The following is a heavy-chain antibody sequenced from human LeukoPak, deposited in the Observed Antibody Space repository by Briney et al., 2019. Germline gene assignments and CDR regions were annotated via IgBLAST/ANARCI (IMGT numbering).Heavy chain of an antibody. CDR2: IYYSGST. J-gene: IGHJ4*02. CDR3: ATAANYYGSGSYFDY. V-gene: IGHV4-39*07. D-gene: IGHD3-10*01. CDR1: GGSISRSSYY. Sequence: PSETLSLTCTVSGGSISRSSYYWGWIRQPPGKGLEWIGSIYYSGSTNYNPSLKSRVTISVDTSKNQFSLKLSSVTAADTAVYYCATAANYYGSGSYFDYWGQGTLVTVSS.